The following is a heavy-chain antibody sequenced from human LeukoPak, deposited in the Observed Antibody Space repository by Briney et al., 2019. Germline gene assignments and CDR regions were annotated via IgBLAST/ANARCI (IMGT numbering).Heavy chain of an antibody. CDR2: INPNSGGT. D-gene: IGHD6-13*01. Sequence: GASVKVSCKASGYTFTGYYMHWVRQAPGQGLEWMVWINPNSGGTNYAQKFQGWVTMTRDTSISTAYMELSRLRSDDTAVYYCARGVGIAAAGTLDYWGQGTLVTVSS. CDR1: GYTFTGYY. CDR3: ARGVGIAAAGTLDY. V-gene: IGHV1-2*04. J-gene: IGHJ4*02.